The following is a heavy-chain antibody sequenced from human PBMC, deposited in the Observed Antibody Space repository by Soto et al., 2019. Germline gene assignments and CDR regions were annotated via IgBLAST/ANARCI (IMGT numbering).Heavy chain of an antibody. CDR2: ISESGGST. CDR3: AKESVRGLRPY. V-gene: IGHV3-23*01. J-gene: IGHJ4*02. Sequence: EVQLLESGGGLVQPGGSLRLSCAASGFTFSTYAMTWVRQAPGKGLEWVSGISESGGSTYYVESVKGRFTISRDNSKNTLYLQMTGLRDEDTAVYYCAKESVRGLRPYWGQGTLVTVSS. D-gene: IGHD3-16*01. CDR1: GFTFSTYA.